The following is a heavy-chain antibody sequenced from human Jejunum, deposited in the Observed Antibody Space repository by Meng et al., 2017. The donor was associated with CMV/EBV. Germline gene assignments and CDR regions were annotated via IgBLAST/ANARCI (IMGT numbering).Heavy chain of an antibody. D-gene: IGHD3-10*01. J-gene: IGHJ4*02. Sequence: AQVVRSVGNVKRPAASVKAPCKPSHYPFPGYGVGWFGRAPGQGLEWLAWLGAHDGDTSHAPRFQGRVTVTADRPTATAYMELRNLRSDDTAVYYCSRGTPGRRYADYWGQGTLVTVSS. CDR1: HYPFPGYG. CDR3: SRGTPGRRYADY. CDR2: LGAHDGDT. V-gene: IGHV1-18*01.